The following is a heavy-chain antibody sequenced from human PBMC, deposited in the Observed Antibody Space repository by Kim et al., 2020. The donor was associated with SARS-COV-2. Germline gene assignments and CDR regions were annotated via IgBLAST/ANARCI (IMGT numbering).Heavy chain of an antibody. V-gene: IGHV5-51*01. J-gene: IGHJ6*02. D-gene: IGHD7-27*01. CDR3: ARLNWGYYYYGMDV. Sequence: SPSFQGQVTISADKSISTAYLQWSSLKASDTAMYYCARLNWGYYYYGMDVWGQGTTVTVSS.